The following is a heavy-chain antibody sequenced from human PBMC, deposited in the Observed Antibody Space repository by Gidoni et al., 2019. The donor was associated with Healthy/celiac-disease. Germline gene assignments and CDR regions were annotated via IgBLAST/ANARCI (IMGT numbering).Heavy chain of an antibody. Sequence: EVQLVESGGGLVQPGGSLKLSCAASGFTFSGYAMHWVRQASGKGLDWVGRIRSKANSYATAYAASVKGRFTISRDDSKNTAYLQMNSLKTEDTAVYYCTSGYSNYAGLGYYMDVWGKGTTVTVSS. J-gene: IGHJ6*03. V-gene: IGHV3-73*02. D-gene: IGHD4-4*01. CDR1: GFTFSGYA. CDR2: IRSKANSYAT. CDR3: TSGYSNYAGLGYYMDV.